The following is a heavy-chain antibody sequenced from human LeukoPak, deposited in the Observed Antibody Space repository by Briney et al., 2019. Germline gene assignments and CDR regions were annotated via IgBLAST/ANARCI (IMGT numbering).Heavy chain of an antibody. D-gene: IGHD3-10*01. J-gene: IGHJ6*02. Sequence: SETLSLTCTVSGGSISSYYWSWIRQPPGKGLEWIGYIYYSGSTNYNPSLKSRVTISVDTSKNQFSLKLSSVTAADTAVYYCAKLTMVRGVMVNYYYGMDVWGQGTTVTVPS. V-gene: IGHV4-59*01. CDR3: AKLTMVRGVMVNYYYGMDV. CDR1: GGSISSYY. CDR2: IYYSGST.